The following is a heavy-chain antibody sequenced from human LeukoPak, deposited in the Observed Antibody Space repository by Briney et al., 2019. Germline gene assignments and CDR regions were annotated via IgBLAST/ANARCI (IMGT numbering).Heavy chain of an antibody. CDR3: ARDRNIHGGSYFDS. D-gene: IGHD2-15*01. V-gene: IGHV4-59*13. CDR1: GDPISSSY. Sequence: SETLSLTCTVSGDPISSSYWSWIRQPPGKGLEWIGCIHYSGFTNYSPSLKRRVSISLDTSKKQFSLRLTSVTAADTAVYYCARDRNIHGGSYFDSWGQGTLVTVSS. J-gene: IGHJ4*02. CDR2: IHYSGFT.